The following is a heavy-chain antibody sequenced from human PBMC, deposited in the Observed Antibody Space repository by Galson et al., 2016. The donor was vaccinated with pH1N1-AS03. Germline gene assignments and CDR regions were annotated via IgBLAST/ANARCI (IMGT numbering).Heavy chain of an antibody. Sequence: SLRLSCAASGFNFDKYTMTWVRQAPGKGLEWISSISSNSASTYYADSLKGRFTASRDNAKNSLYLQMDSLSAEDTAVYYCAKVGGVFDWNDYNYMAVWGTGTPLSVPS. D-gene: IGHD1-1*01. J-gene: IGHJ6*03. CDR2: ISSNSAST. CDR3: AKVGGVFDWNDYNYMAV. V-gene: IGHV3-21*01. CDR1: GFNFDKYT.